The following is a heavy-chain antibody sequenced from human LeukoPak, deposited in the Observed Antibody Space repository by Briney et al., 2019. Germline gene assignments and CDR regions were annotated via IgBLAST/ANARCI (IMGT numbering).Heavy chain of an antibody. CDR2: LYSVDST. J-gene: IGHJ4*02. Sequence: GGSLRLSCAASGLTFSANFMNWVRQAPGKGLEWVFVLYSVDSTYYADSVKGRLTISRDNSKKTLYLHINSLRAEDTAMYFCARGIGPAAILYCFDLWGQGTLVTVSS. V-gene: IGHV3-66*01. D-gene: IGHD2-2*01. CDR3: ARGIGPAAILYCFDL. CDR1: GLTFSANF.